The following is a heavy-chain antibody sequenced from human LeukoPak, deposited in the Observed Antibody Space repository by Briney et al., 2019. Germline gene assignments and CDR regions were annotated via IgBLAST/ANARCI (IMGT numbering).Heavy chain of an antibody. Sequence: GGSLRLSCAASGFTFSSYAMSWVRQAPGKGLEWVSAISGSGGSTYYADSVKGRFTISRDNSKNTLYLQMNSLRAEDTAVYYCAKDRRKSNYDSLTGYYNNWFDPWGQGTLVTVSS. V-gene: IGHV3-23*01. CDR3: AKDRRKSNYDSLTGYYNNWFDP. CDR1: GFTFSSYA. D-gene: IGHD3-9*01. J-gene: IGHJ5*02. CDR2: ISGSGGST.